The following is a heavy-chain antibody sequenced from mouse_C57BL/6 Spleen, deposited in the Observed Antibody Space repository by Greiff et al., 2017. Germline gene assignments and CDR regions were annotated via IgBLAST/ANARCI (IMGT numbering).Heavy chain of an antibody. CDR3: ARMITTVYAMDY. V-gene: IGHV2-2*01. Sequence: VQLQESGPGLVQPSQSLSITCTVSGFSLTNYGVHWVRQSPGKGLEWLGVIWSGGSTDYNAAFISRLSISKDNSKSQVFIKMSSLQADDTAIYYCARMITTVYAMDYWGKGTSVTVSS. D-gene: IGHD2-4*01. CDR1: GFSLTNYG. J-gene: IGHJ4*01. CDR2: IWSGGST.